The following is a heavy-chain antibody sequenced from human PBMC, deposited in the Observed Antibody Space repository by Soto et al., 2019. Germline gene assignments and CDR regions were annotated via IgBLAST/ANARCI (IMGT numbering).Heavy chain of an antibody. CDR3: ARVINRNYYYGMEG. Sequence: QVQLVQSGAEVKKPGSSVKVSCKASGGTFSSYAISWVRQAPGQGLEWMGGIIPIFGTANYAQKFQGRVTITADESTSTAYMELSSLISEDTAVYYCARVINRNYYYGMEGWGQGTTVTVSS. V-gene: IGHV1-69*01. CDR1: GGTFSSYA. CDR2: IIPIFGTA. D-gene: IGHD3-22*01. J-gene: IGHJ6*02.